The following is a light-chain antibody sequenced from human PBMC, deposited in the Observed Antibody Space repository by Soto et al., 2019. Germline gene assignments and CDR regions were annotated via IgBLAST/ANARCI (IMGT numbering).Light chain of an antibody. V-gene: IGKV3-11*01. CDR1: QSVNTY. J-gene: IGKJ5*01. CDR3: QQRNSWSPIT. Sequence: DIVLTHSLAPLSLSPGERATLSCRASQSVNTYLAWYQQKPRQPPRLLIYDASHRATGIPARFSGSGSETDFSPTISSREPDDFAGEYCQQRNSWSPITFGEGTRLEI. CDR2: DAS.